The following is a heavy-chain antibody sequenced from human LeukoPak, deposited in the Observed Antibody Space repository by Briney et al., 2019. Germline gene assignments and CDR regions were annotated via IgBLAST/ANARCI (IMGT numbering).Heavy chain of an antibody. D-gene: IGHD6-6*01. CDR2: ISGSGGST. CDR3: ARDRGSPYSSSSGLDY. J-gene: IGHJ4*02. CDR1: GGAFRSYY. V-gene: IGHV3-23*01. Sequence: ETLSLTCTVYGGAFRSYYWSWIRQFPGKGLEWVSAISGSGGSTYYADSVKGRFTISRDNSKNTPYLQMNSLRAEDTAVYYCARDRGSPYSSSSGLDYWGQGTLVTVSS.